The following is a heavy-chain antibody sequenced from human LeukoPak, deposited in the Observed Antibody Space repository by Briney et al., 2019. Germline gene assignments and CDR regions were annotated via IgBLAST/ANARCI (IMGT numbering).Heavy chain of an antibody. V-gene: IGHV1-2*02. CDR3: AGLDIHYYDSSGSHY. D-gene: IGHD3-22*01. Sequence: ASVNVSCKASGYTFTGYYMHWVRQAPGQGLEWMGWINPNSGGTNYAQKFQGRVTMTRDTSISTAYMELSRLRSDDTAVYYCAGLDIHYYDSSGSHYWGQGTLVTVSS. J-gene: IGHJ4*02. CDR2: INPNSGGT. CDR1: GYTFTGYY.